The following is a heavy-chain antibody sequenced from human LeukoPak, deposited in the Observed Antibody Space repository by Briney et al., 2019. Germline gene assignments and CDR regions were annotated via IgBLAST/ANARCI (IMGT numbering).Heavy chain of an antibody. CDR1: GFTFSSYW. Sequence: GGSLRLSCAASGFTFSSYWMSWVRQAPGKGLEWVANLRPDGSEKYYVDSVKGRFTISRDNAKNSLYLQMNSLRAEETAVYYCARGRALDSWGQGTLVTVSS. V-gene: IGHV3-7*05. J-gene: IGHJ4*02. CDR2: LRPDGSEK. D-gene: IGHD3-3*02. CDR3: ARGRALDS.